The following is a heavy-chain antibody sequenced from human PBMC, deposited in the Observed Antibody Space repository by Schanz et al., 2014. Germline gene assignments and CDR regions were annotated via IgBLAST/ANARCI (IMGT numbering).Heavy chain of an antibody. J-gene: IGHJ2*01. CDR2: ISGDHRNT. V-gene: IGHV3-23*04. Sequence: EVQLVESGGGLVKPGGFLRLSCGSSGFTFSPYWMHWVRQAPGKGLEWVSSISGDHRNTFYADSVKGRFTISRDNSKNTLYLQMNSLRAEDTAIYYCAKDAPYPFDLWGRGTLVTVSS. CDR3: AKDAPYPFDL. CDR1: GFTFSPYW.